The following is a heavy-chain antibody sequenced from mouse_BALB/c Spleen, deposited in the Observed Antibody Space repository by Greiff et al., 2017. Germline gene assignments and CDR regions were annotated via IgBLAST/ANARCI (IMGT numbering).Heavy chain of an antibody. CDR3: ARPEVRAWFAY. D-gene: IGHD2-14*01. J-gene: IGHJ3*01. Sequence: VQLVESGAELAKPGASVKMSCKASGYTFTSYWMHWVKQRPGQGLEWIGYINPSTGYTEYNQKFKDKATLTADKSSSTAYMQLSSLTSEDSAVYYCARPEVRAWFAYWGQGTLVTVSA. CDR1: GYTFTSYW. CDR2: INPSTGYT. V-gene: IGHV1-7*01.